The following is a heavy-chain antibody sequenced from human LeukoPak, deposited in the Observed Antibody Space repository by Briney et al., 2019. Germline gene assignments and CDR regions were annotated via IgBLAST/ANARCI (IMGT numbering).Heavy chain of an antibody. Sequence: GGSLRLSCAASGFTFDDYGMSWVRQAPGKGLEWVSAINWNGGSTGYADSVKGRFTISRDNAKNSLYLQMNSLRAEDTAVYFCAKSGSQRPDCWGQGTLVTVSS. CDR1: GFTFDDYG. CDR2: INWNGGST. D-gene: IGHD3-10*01. J-gene: IGHJ4*02. CDR3: AKSGSQRPDC. V-gene: IGHV3-20*04.